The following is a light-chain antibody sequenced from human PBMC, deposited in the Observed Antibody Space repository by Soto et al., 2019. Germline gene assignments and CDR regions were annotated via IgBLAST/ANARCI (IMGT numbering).Light chain of an antibody. V-gene: IGLV2-8*01. CDR1: SSDIGSYKF. Sequence: QSALTQPPSASGSPGQSVTISCTGTSSDIGSYKFVSWFQQHPGKVPKLIIYEVTKRPSGVPDRFSGSKSGNTASLTVSGLQAEDEADYYCSSYAGSNIYVFGTGTKLTVL. CDR2: EVT. CDR3: SSYAGSNIYV. J-gene: IGLJ1*01.